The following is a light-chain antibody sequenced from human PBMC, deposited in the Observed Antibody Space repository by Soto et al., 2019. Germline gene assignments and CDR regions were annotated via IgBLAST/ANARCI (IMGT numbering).Light chain of an antibody. CDR2: AAS. J-gene: IGKJ5*01. V-gene: IGKV1-9*01. CDR3: QQLNSYPT. CDR1: QGISSY. Sequence: IKLTQSPSSLSASVGDRVTITFRASQGISSYLAWYQQKPGKAPKLLIYAASTLQSGVPSRFSGSGSGTDFTLTISSLQPEDFATYCCQQLNSYPTFGQGTRLEIK.